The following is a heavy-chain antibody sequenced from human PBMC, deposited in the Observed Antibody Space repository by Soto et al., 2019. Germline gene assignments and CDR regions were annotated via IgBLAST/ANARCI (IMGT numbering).Heavy chain of an antibody. CDR3: ARVGGVAAHTFDY. J-gene: IGHJ4*02. CDR2: LYYSGNT. CDR1: GGSISPFY. D-gene: IGHD2-15*01. Sequence: SSETLSLTCTVSGGSISPFYWSWVRQPPGKGLEWIGYLYYSGNTNYNPSLKSRVTISVDASKNQVSLRLTSVTAADTAVYYCARVGGVAAHTFDYWGQGTVVTVS. V-gene: IGHV4-59*01.